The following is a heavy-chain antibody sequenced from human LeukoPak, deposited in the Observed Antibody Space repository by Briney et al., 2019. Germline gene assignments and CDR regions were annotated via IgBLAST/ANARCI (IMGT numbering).Heavy chain of an antibody. Sequence: SETLSLTCTVSGGSVRSDSYYWSWIRQPPGKGLEWIGYIYYSGSTNYNPSLKSRVTISVDTSKNQFSLKLSSVTAADTAVYYCARLHRGEEAFDIWGQGTMVTVSS. J-gene: IGHJ3*02. V-gene: IGHV4-61*01. CDR1: GGSVRSDSYY. CDR2: IYYSGST. CDR3: ARLHRGEEAFDI.